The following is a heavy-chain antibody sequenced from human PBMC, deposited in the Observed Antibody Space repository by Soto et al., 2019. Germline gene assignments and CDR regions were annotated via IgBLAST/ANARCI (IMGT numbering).Heavy chain of an antibody. CDR2: IGSGAGRT. Sequence: GGSLRLSCAASGFTFSAFAMSWVRQAPRKGLQWVSTIGSGAGRTYYADSVKGRLTISRDNSKNTLYLQLNSLRVEDTAVYYCVKDWSGEKCPCLDIWGQGATVTVSS. J-gene: IGHJ6*02. CDR3: VKDWSGEKCPCLDI. CDR1: GFTFSAFA. V-gene: IGHV3-23*01. D-gene: IGHD3-3*01.